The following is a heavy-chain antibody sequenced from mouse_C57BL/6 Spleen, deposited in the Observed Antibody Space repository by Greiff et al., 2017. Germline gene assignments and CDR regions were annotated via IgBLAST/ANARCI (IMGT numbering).Heavy chain of an antibody. CDR3: ARHAPRLDSAGVFDY. V-gene: IGHV1-62-2*01. CDR1: GYTFTEYT. J-gene: IGHJ2*01. CDR2: FYPGRGSI. D-gene: IGHD3-2*02. Sequence: VQLQQSGAELVKPGASVKLSCKASGYTFTEYTIHWVKQRSGQGLEWIGWFYPGRGSIKYNEKFKDKATLTEDKSSSTVYMELSRLTSEDSAVYFCARHAPRLDSAGVFDYWGQGTTLTVSS.